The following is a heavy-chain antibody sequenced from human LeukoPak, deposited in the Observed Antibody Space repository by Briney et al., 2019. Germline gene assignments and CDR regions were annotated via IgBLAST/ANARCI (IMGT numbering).Heavy chain of an antibody. CDR3: ASRNYYDSSGYSRVDY. J-gene: IGHJ4*02. CDR2: IYYSGST. CDR1: GGSISSSSYY. Sequence: SETLSLTCTVSGGSISSSSYYWGWIRQPPGKGLEWIGSIYYSGSTYYNPSLKSRVTISVDTSKNQFSLKLSSVTAADAAAYYCASRNYYDSSGYSRVDYWGQGTLVTVSS. D-gene: IGHD3-22*01. V-gene: IGHV4-39*01.